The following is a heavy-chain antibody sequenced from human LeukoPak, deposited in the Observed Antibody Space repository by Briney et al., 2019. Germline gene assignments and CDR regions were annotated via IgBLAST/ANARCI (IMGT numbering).Heavy chain of an antibody. Sequence: SETLCLTCAVYGGSFSGYYWSWIRQPPGKGLEWIGEINHSGSTNYNPSLKSRVTISVDTSKNQFSLKLSSVTAADTAVYYCARSARYGNGYYYYYYMDVWGKGTTVTVSS. J-gene: IGHJ6*03. D-gene: IGHD5-18*01. CDR3: ARSARYGNGYYYYYYMDV. CDR1: GGSFSGYY. CDR2: INHSGST. V-gene: IGHV4-34*01.